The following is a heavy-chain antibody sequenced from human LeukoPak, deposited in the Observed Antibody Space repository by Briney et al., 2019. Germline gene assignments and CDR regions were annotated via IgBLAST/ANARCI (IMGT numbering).Heavy chain of an antibody. CDR1: GGSFSGYY. CDR3: ARGARGYFDY. V-gene: IGHV4-34*01. CDR2: INHSGST. J-gene: IGHJ4*02. Sequence: SETLSLTCAVYGGSFSGYYWSWIRQPPGKGLEWIGEINHSGSTNYNPSLKSRVTISVDTSKSQFSLKLSSVTAADTAVYYCARGARGYFDYWGQGTLVTVSS.